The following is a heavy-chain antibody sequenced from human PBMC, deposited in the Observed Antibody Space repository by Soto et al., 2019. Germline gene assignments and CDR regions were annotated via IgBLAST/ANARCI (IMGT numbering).Heavy chain of an antibody. CDR2: ISAYNGDT. CDR1: GYTFTNYG. J-gene: IGHJ6*02. CDR3: ARDQYTTSFREGMDV. Sequence: ASVKVSCKASGYTFTNYGITWVRQAPGQGLEWMGWISAYNGDTNYAQKLQGRVTMTTDTSTGTAYMELRSLRSDDTAVYYCARDQYTTSFREGMDVWGPGTTVTVSS. D-gene: IGHD1-26*01. V-gene: IGHV1-18*01.